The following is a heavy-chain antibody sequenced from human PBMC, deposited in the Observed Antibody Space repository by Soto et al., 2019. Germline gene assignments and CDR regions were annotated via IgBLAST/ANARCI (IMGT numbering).Heavy chain of an antibody. Sequence: QVQLQESGPGLVKPSQTLSLTCTVSGGSISSGGYYWSWIRQHPGKGLEWIGYIYYSGSTYSNPSLKSRVTISLDTSKDQFSLKLSSVTDADTAVYHCARETVSEYNWYDPWGQGPLVTVSS. CDR3: ARETVSEYNWYDP. CDR2: IYYSGST. D-gene: IGHD3-10*01. J-gene: IGHJ5*02. V-gene: IGHV4-31*03. CDR1: GGSISSGGYY.